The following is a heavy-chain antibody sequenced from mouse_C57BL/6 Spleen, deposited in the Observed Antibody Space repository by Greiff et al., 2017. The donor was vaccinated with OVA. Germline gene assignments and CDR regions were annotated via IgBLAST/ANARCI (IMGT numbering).Heavy chain of an antibody. CDR2: IYPGGGYT. D-gene: IGHD2-4*01. Sequence: VQLQQSGAELVRPGTSVKMSCKASGYTFTNYWIGWAKQRPGHGLEWIGDIYPGGGYTNYNEKFKGKATLTADKSSSTAYMQFSSLTSEDSAIYYCARHYDYDVRAMDYWGQGTSVTVSS. J-gene: IGHJ4*01. V-gene: IGHV1-63*01. CDR3: ARHYDYDVRAMDY. CDR1: GYTFTNYW.